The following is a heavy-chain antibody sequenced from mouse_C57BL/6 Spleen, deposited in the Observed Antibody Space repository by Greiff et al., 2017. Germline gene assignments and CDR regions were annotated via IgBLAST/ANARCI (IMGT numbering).Heavy chain of an antibody. V-gene: IGHV1-15*01. CDR1: GYTFTDYE. D-gene: IGHD2-1*01. Sequence: QVQLKESGAELVRPGASVTLSCKASGYTFTDYEMHWVKQTPVHGLEWIGAIDPETGGTAYNQKFKGKAILTADKSSSTAYMELRSLTSEDSAVYYCTCNFPWFAYWGQGTLVTVSA. J-gene: IGHJ3*01. CDR2: IDPETGGT. CDR3: TCNFPWFAY.